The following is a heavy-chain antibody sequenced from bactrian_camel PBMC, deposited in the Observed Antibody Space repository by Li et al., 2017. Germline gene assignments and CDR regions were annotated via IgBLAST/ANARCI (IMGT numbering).Heavy chain of an antibody. Sequence: HVQLVESGGGLVQPGESLRLSCVASGITFSRHDMSWVRQAPGKEVEWVAGITSLPSLSRAASYADSVKGRFTISRDALDRTKHILVLQMNSLRPEDTAMYYCAADWPSSVDYGLDTPCETQRGSFGYMGQGTQVTVS. CDR3: AADWPSSVDYGLDTPCETQRGSFGY. CDR2: ITSLPSLSRAA. CDR1: GITFSRHD. D-gene: IGHD5*01. V-gene: IGHV3S6*01. J-gene: IGHJ6*01.